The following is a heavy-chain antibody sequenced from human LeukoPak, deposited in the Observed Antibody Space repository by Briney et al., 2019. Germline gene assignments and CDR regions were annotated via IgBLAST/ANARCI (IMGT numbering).Heavy chain of an antibody. Sequence: ASVKVSCKASGYTFTDYLLHWVRQAPGQGLEWMGWIDTKGGATKFAQKFQARVTMTSDTSITTAYMDLSSLTSDDTAVYYCVTNDVGLHTGLGYWGQGTLVTVSS. V-gene: IGHV1-2*02. CDR2: IDTKGGAT. D-gene: IGHD1-26*01. CDR1: GYTFTDYL. J-gene: IGHJ4*02. CDR3: VTNDVGLHTGLGY.